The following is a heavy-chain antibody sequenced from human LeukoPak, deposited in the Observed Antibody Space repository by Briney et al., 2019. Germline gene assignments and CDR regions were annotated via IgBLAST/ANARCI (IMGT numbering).Heavy chain of an antibody. CDR2: IYYSGST. J-gene: IGHJ4*02. CDR1: GGSINSYY. CDR3: ARHVWLQPFDY. D-gene: IGHD3-9*01. V-gene: IGHV4-59*08. Sequence: PSETLSLTCSVSGGSINSYYWSWIRHSPGKGLEWIGYIYYSGSTNYNPSLKSRVTISVHTSKIQFSLKLSSVTAADTAVYYCARHVWLQPFDYWGQGTLVTVSS.